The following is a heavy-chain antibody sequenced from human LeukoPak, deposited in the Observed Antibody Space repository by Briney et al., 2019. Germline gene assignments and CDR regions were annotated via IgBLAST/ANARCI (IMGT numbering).Heavy chain of an antibody. Sequence: GGSLRLSCAASGFTFSSYAMHWVRQAPGKGLEWVAVISYDGSNKYYADSVKGRFTISRDNSKNTLYLQMNSLRVDDTAVYYCARAYNSGWSLPFDPWGQGTLVTVSS. CDR2: ISYDGSNK. J-gene: IGHJ5*02. CDR1: GFTFSSYA. CDR3: ARAYNSGWSLPFDP. V-gene: IGHV3-30-3*01. D-gene: IGHD6-19*01.